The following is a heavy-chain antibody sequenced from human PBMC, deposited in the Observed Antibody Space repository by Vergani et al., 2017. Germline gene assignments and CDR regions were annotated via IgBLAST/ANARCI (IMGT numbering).Heavy chain of an antibody. V-gene: IGHV4-61*02. CDR1: GGSISSGSYY. Sequence: QVQLQESGPGLVKPSQTLSLTCTVSGGSISSGSYYWSWIRQPAGKGLEWIGRIYTSGSTHYNPSLKSRVTISVDQSKNQFSLKLSSVNAADTAVYYCAREGKYDTLFDPWGQGTLVTVSS. CDR2: IYTSGST. D-gene: IGHD3-9*01. CDR3: AREGKYDTLFDP. J-gene: IGHJ5*02.